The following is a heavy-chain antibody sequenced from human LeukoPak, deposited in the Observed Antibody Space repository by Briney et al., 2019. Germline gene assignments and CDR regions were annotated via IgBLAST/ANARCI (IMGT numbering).Heavy chain of an antibody. J-gene: IGHJ3*01. CDR1: GYSFTGHF. Sequence: ASVKVSCKASGYSFTGHFMHWVRQAPGQGLEWMGWINPNSGASNCAQKFQGRVSMTRDTSITTVYLEVSELTSDDTAIYYCAREGYSAYDLGTFDVWGQGTLVTVSS. D-gene: IGHD5-12*01. CDR2: INPNSGAS. CDR3: AREGYSAYDLGTFDV. V-gene: IGHV1-2*02.